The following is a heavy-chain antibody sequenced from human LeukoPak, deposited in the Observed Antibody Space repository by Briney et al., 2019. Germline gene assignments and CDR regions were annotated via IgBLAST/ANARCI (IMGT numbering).Heavy chain of an antibody. D-gene: IGHD6-13*01. Sequence: SETLSLTCTVSRGSISSSSHYWGWIRQPPGKGLEWIGSIYYSGSTYYNSSLKSRVTISVDTSKDPFSLNLSSVTAADTAVYYCARQRYSSSYYFEYWGQGTLAIVSP. J-gene: IGHJ4*02. CDR1: RGSISSSSHY. CDR3: ARQRYSSSYYFEY. CDR2: IYYSGST. V-gene: IGHV4-39*01.